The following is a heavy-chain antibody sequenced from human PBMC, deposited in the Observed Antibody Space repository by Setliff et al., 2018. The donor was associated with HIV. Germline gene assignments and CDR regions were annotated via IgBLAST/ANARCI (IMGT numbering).Heavy chain of an antibody. CDR2: IHHSGTA. J-gene: IGHJ4*02. CDR1: GGSITRTPYY. Sequence: LSLTCTVSGGSITRTPYYWGWIRQPPGKGLEWIGSIHHSGTAYDNPSLKSRVTISVDTSKNQFSLKLSSVTAADTAVFYCARLTTTYYYDSSAYYHPVWGQGTLVTVSS. V-gene: IGHV4-39*07. CDR3: ARLTTTYYYDSSAYYHPV. D-gene: IGHD3-22*01.